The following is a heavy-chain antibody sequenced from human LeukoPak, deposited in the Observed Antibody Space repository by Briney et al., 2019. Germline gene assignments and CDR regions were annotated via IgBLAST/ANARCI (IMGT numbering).Heavy chain of an antibody. CDR3: ARHQYYYDSSGYYLDY. D-gene: IGHD3-22*01. CDR1: GGSISSYY. CDR2: IYYSGST. Sequence: SETLSLTRTVSGGSISSYYWSWIRQPPGKGLEWIGYIYYSGSTNYNPSLKSRVTISVDTSKNQFSLKLSSVTAADTAVYYRARHQYYYDSSGYYLDYWGQGTLVTVSS. J-gene: IGHJ4*02. V-gene: IGHV4-59*08.